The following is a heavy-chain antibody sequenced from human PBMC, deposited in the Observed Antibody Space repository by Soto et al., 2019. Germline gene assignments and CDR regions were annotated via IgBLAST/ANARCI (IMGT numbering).Heavy chain of an antibody. V-gene: IGHV3-30*18. D-gene: IGHD2-15*01. Sequence: HPGGSLRLSCAASGFTFSSYGMHWVRQAPGKGLEWVAVISYDGSNKYYADSVKGRFTISRDNSKNTLYLQMNSLRAEDTAVYYCAKDQARQVVVVAATSWGQGTLVTVSS. J-gene: IGHJ5*02. CDR2: ISYDGSNK. CDR3: AKDQARQVVVVAATS. CDR1: GFTFSSYG.